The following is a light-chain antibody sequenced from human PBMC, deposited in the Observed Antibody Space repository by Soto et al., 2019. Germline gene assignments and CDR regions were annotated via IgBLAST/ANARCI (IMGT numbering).Light chain of an antibody. CDR1: QSVTNSR. J-gene: IGKJ1*01. V-gene: IGKV3D-20*02. CDR2: GGS. CDR3: QQYNNWPPMWT. Sequence: EIVLTQSPGTLSLSPGERATLSCRASQSVTNSRLAWYQQKPGQAPKVLIYGGSNRATGIPDRFSGSGYGTDFPPTINRLEPEDFAVYYCQQYNNWPPMWTFGQGTKVEIK.